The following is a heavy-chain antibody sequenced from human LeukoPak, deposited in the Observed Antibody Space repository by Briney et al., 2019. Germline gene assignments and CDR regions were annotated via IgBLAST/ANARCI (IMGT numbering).Heavy chain of an antibody. D-gene: IGHD6-19*01. J-gene: IGHJ3*02. CDR2: IYPGDSDN. CDR1: GYSFTSYW. Sequence: GESLKISFKGSGYSFTSYWIGWVRQMPGKGLEWMGIIYPGDSDNRYSPSFQGQVTISADKSISTAYLQWSSLKASDTAMYYCARQKQWLVDDAFDIWGQGTMVTVSS. CDR3: ARQKQWLVDDAFDI. V-gene: IGHV5-51*01.